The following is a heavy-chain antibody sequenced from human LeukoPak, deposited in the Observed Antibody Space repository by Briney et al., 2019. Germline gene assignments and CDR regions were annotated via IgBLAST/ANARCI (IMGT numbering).Heavy chain of an antibody. CDR1: GGSIGSSTGYY. D-gene: IGHD2-8*01. CDR3: AREFSMRGVFDI. V-gene: IGHV4-31*03. J-gene: IGHJ3*02. Sequence: SQTLSLTCNVSGGSIGSSTGYYWTWIRQHPGKGLEWIGYIYYSGNTYYKPSLNSRVSISIDTSKNQFSLKLSSVTAADTAVYYCAREFSMRGVFDIWGQGTVVTVSS. CDR2: IYYSGNT.